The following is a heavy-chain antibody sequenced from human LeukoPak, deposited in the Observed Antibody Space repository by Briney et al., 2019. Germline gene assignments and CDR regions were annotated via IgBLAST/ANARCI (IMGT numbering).Heavy chain of an antibody. J-gene: IGHJ6*02. CDR1: GYSFTSYW. V-gene: IGHV5-51*01. D-gene: IGHD2-2*01. CDR3: ARPAAVVPAAIGGMDV. CDR2: IYPGDSDT. Sequence: GESLKISCKGSGYSFTSYWIGWVRQMPGKGLEWMRIIYPGDSDTRYSPSFQGQVTISADKSISTAYLQWSSLKASDTAMYYCARPAAVVPAAIGGMDVWGQGTTVTVSS.